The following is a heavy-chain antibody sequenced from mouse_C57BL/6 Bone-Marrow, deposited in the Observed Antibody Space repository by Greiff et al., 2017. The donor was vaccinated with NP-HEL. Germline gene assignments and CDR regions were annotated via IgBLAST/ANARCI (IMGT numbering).Heavy chain of an antibody. CDR2: IHPNSGST. V-gene: IGHV1-64*01. Sequence: QVQLQQPGAELVKPGASVKLSCKASGYTFTSYWMHWVKQRPGRGLEWIGMIHPNSGSTNYNEKFKSKATLTVDKSSSTAYMQLSSLTSEDSAVYYCAREGDGNYDFDYWGQGTTLTVSS. CDR3: AREGDGNYDFDY. D-gene: IGHD2-1*01. CDR1: GYTFTSYW. J-gene: IGHJ2*01.